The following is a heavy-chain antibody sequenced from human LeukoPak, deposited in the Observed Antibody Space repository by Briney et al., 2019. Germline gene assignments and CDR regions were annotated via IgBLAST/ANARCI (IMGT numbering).Heavy chain of an antibody. CDR1: GFTFDDYA. Sequence: QAGGSLRLSCAASGFTFDDYAMHWVQQAPGKGLEWVSGISWNSGSIGYADSVKGRFTISRDNAKNSLYLQMNSLRAEDTALYYCAKDLDYYDILTGYSDWGQGTLVTVSS. D-gene: IGHD3-9*01. V-gene: IGHV3-9*01. J-gene: IGHJ4*02. CDR3: AKDLDYYDILTGYSD. CDR2: ISWNSGSI.